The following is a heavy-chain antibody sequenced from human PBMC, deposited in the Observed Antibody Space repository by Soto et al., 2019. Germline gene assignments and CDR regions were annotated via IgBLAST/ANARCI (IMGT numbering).Heavy chain of an antibody. CDR1: GFSFSDYA. Sequence: GGTLRLSCAASGFSFSDYAMHWVRQAPGKGLEWVAVISYDGSNKYYADSVKGRFTISRDNSKNTLYLQMNSLRAEDTAVYYCAKGPDSSGYYYSFDYWGQGTLVTVSS. J-gene: IGHJ4*02. D-gene: IGHD3-22*01. V-gene: IGHV3-30*18. CDR3: AKGPDSSGYYYSFDY. CDR2: ISYDGSNK.